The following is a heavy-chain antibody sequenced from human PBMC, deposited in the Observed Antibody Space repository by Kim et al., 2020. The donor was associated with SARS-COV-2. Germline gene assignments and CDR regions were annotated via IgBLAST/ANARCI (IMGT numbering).Heavy chain of an antibody. CDR3: ARVSESVTDLDY. V-gene: IGHV1-18*01. J-gene: IGHJ4*02. D-gene: IGHD2-21*02. Sequence: NDAQKLQGRVTMTTDTSTSTAYMELRSLRSDDTAVYYCARVSESVTDLDYWGQGTLVTVSS.